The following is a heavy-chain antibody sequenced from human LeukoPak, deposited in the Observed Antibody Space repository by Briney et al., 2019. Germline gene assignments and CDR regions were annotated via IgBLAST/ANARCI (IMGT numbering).Heavy chain of an antibody. D-gene: IGHD2-2*02. Sequence: ASVKVSCKASGYTFTSYGISWVRQAPGQGLEWMGLISAYYGNTNYAQKLQGRVTMTTDTSTSTAYLELRSLRSDDTAVYYCARRSLDCSSTRCYRPFDYWGQGTLVTVSS. CDR2: ISAYYGNT. V-gene: IGHV1-18*01. CDR1: GYTFTSYG. CDR3: ARRSLDCSSTRCYRPFDY. J-gene: IGHJ4*02.